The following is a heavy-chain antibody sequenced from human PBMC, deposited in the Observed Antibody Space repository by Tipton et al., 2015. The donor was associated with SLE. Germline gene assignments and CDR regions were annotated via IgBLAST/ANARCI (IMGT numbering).Heavy chain of an antibody. D-gene: IGHD4-17*01. CDR3: AKDYNHDNADYN. Sequence: TLSLTCTVSGGSIRSSRHFWGWIRQPPGKGLEWIGHIYYGGTIYYNPSLKSRLTISVDTSKDQFSLRLTSVTVADTAVYYCAKDYNHDNADYNWGQGTLVIVSS. J-gene: IGHJ4*02. CDR2: IYYGGTI. CDR1: GGSIRSSRHF. V-gene: IGHV4-39*07.